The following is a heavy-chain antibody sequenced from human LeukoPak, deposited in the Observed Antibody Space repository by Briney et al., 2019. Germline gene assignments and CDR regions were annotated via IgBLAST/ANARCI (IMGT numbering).Heavy chain of an antibody. J-gene: IGHJ4*02. V-gene: IGHV4-61*02. CDR3: ASSSSSGDY. CDR1: SGSIIGSINF. Sequence: SETLSLTCTVSSGSIIGSINFWSWIRQPAGKGLEWIGRIYTSGSTNYNPSLKSRVTISVDKSKNQFSLKLSSVTAADTAVYYCASSSSSGDYWGQGTLVTVSS. CDR2: IYTSGST. D-gene: IGHD6-6*01.